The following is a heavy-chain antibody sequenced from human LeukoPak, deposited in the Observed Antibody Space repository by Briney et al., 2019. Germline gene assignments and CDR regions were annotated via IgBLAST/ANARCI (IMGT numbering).Heavy chain of an antibody. V-gene: IGHV1-2*02. CDR3: ARGSRRYCTNGVCYDY. Sequence: ASVKVSCKASGYTFTGYYMHWVRQAPGQGLEWMGWINPNSGGTNYAQKFQGRVTMTRDTSISTAYMELSRLRSDDTAVYYCARGSRRYCTNGVCYDYWGQGTLVTVSS. CDR1: GYTFTGYY. J-gene: IGHJ4*02. D-gene: IGHD2-8*01. CDR2: INPNSGGT.